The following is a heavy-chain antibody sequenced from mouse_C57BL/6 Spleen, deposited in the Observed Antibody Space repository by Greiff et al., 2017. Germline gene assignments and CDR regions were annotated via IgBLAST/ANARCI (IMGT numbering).Heavy chain of an antibody. CDR2: IHPNSGST. D-gene: IGHD1-1*01. CDR1: GYTFTSYW. J-gene: IGHJ3*01. V-gene: IGHV1-64*01. CDR3: ARSLYGSSYWFAY. Sequence: QVQLQQPGAELVKPGASVKLSCKASGYTFTSYWMHWVKQRPGQGLEWIGMIHPNSGSTNYNEKFKSKATLTVDKSSSTAYMQRSSLTSEDSAVYYCARSLYGSSYWFAYWGQGTLVTVSA.